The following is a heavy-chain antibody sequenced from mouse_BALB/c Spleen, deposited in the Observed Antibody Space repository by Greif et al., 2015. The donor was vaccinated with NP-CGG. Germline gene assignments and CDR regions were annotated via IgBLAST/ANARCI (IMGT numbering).Heavy chain of an antibody. J-gene: IGHJ4*01. V-gene: IGHV14-3*02. Sequence: EVKLQESGAELVKPGASVKLSCTASGFNIKDTYMHWVKQRPEQGLEWIGRIDPANGNTKYDPKFQGKATITADTSSNTAYLQLSSLTSEDTAVYYCARRRYYAMDYWGQGTSVTVSS. CDR3: ARRRYYAMDY. CDR1: GFNIKDTY. CDR2: IDPANGNT.